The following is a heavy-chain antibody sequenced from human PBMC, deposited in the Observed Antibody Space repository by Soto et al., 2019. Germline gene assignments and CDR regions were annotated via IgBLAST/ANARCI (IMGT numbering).Heavy chain of an antibody. CDR3: AKGVPGIAVAGTGYFQH. V-gene: IGHV3-23*01. CDR1: GFTFSSYA. CDR2: ISGSGDST. J-gene: IGHJ1*01. Sequence: GSLRLSCAASGFTFSSYAMSWFRQAPGKGLEWVSGISGSGDSTYYADSVKGRFTISRDNSKKTVYLQMNSLRAEDTAVYYCAKGVPGIAVAGTGYFQHWGQGTLVTVSS. D-gene: IGHD6-19*01.